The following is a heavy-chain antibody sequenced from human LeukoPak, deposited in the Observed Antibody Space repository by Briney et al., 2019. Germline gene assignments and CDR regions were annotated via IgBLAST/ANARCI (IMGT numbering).Heavy chain of an antibody. V-gene: IGHV3-23*01. J-gene: IGHJ4*02. Sequence: PGGSLRLSCAASGFTFSSYAMSWVRQAPGTGLEWVSAISGSGGSTYYADYVKGRFTIARDNSKNTLYLQMNSLRAEDTAVYYCAKEWFGELLSPFDYWGQGTVVTVSS. CDR1: GFTFSSYA. CDR3: AKEWFGELLSPFDY. CDR2: ISGSGGST. D-gene: IGHD3-10*01.